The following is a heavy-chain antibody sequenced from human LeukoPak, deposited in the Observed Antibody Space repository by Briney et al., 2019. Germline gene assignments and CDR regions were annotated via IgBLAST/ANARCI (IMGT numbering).Heavy chain of an antibody. CDR2: IWYDGSNK. CDR3: ARVGSTVAAGTPDY. Sequence: GGSLRLSCAASGFIFSSYGMHWVRQAPGKGLEWVALIWYDGSNKFYADSVKGRFTISRDNSKNTLFLQMNSLGAEDTAVYYCARVGSTVAAGTPDYCGHRNLVSASS. J-gene: IGHJ4*01. V-gene: IGHV3-33*01. CDR1: GFIFSSYG. D-gene: IGHD6-13*01.